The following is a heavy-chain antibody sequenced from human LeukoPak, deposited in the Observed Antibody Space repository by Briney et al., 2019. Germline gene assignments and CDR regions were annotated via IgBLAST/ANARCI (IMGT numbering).Heavy chain of an antibody. CDR2: IIPIFGTA. CDR3: ARDPTRELKQQLVREAGDDY. V-gene: IGHV1-69*13. CDR1: GGTISSYA. D-gene: IGHD6-13*01. J-gene: IGHJ4*02. Sequence: SVKVSCKASGGTISSYAISWVRQAPGQGLEWMGGIIPIFGTANYAQKFQGRVTITADESTSTAYMELSSLRSEDTAVYYCARDPTRELKQQLVREAGDDYWGQGTLVTVSS.